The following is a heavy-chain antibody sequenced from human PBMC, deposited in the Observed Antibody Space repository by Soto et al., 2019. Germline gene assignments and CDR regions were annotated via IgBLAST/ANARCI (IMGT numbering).Heavy chain of an antibody. V-gene: IGHV3-64D*06. CDR2: IRSNGGST. Sequence: GGSLRLSCSASGFTFSSYAMHWVRQAPGKGLEFVSSIRSNGGSTYHADSVKGRFTISRDNSKNTLYLQMTSLRAEDTAVYYCVKSPSPVVVVAYFDSWGQGTLVTVSS. CDR3: VKSPSPVVVVAYFDS. D-gene: IGHD2-15*01. CDR1: GFTFSSYA. J-gene: IGHJ4*02.